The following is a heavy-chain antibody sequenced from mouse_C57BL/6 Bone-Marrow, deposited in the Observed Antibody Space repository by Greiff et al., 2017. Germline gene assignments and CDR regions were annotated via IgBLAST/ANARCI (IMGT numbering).Heavy chain of an antibody. J-gene: IGHJ4*01. CDR2: IDPSDSYT. CDR1: GYTFTSYW. CDR3: ARSNCDPYYAMDY. Sequence: VPLQQPGAELVMPGASVKLSCKASGYTFTSYWMHWVKQRPGQGLEWIGEIDPSDSYTNYNQKFKGKSTLTVDKSSSTAYMQLSSLTSEDSAVYYCARSNCDPYYAMDYWGQGTSVTVSS. V-gene: IGHV1-69*01. D-gene: IGHD4-1*01.